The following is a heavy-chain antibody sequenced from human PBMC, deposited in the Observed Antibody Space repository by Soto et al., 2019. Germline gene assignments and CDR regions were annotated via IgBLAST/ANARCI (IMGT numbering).Heavy chain of an antibody. CDR1: VVSFSGYY. V-gene: IGHV4-34*01. D-gene: IGHD3-3*01. CDR3: ARGPYYDFWSGYSTFYYYYYGMDV. J-gene: IGHJ6*02. CDR2: INHSGST. Sequence: SETLSLTCAVYVVSFSGYYWSWIRHPPGKGLEWIGEINHSGSTNYNPSLRSRVTISVDTSKNQFSLKLSSVTAADTAVYYCARGPYYDFWSGYSTFYYYYYGMDVWGQGTMVTVSS.